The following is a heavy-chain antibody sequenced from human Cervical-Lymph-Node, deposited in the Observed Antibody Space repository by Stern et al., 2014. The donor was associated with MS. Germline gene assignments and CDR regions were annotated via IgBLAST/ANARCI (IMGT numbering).Heavy chain of an antibody. CDR1: GFTFSNYG. D-gene: IGHD1-7*01. J-gene: IGHJ4*02. Sequence: QVQLVQSGGGVVQPGRSLRLPCAASGFTFSNYGMPWVPRAPGKGLEWRAVIWYDGNKKYYADSVKGRFTISRDNSKNTLFLQMSSLTAEDTALYYCARGNWNYEGMGYWGQGTLVTVSS. CDR2: IWYDGNKK. V-gene: IGHV3-33*01. CDR3: ARGNWNYEGMGY.